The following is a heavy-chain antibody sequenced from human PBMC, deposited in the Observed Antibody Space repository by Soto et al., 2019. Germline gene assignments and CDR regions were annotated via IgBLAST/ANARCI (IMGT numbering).Heavy chain of an antibody. Sequence: QVQLVESGGGLVKPGGSLRLSCAASGFTFSDYYMSWIRQAPGKGLEWVSYISSSSSYTNYADSVKGRFTISRDNAKNSLYLQMNSLRAEDTTVYYCATGQYYYDSGAYYYSWGQGTLVTVSS. CDR1: GFTFSDYY. J-gene: IGHJ4*02. CDR2: ISSSSSYT. D-gene: IGHD3-22*01. CDR3: ATGQYYYDSGAYYYS. V-gene: IGHV3-11*05.